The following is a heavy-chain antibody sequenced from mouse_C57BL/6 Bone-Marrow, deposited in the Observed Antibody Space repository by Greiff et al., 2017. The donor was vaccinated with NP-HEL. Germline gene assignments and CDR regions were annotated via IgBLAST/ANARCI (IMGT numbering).Heavy chain of an antibody. CDR3: ARAWTFDY. Sequence: EVKLVESGGDLVKPGASLKLSCAASGFTFSSYGMSWVRQTPDKRLEWVATISSGGSYTYYPDSVKGRFTLSRDNAKNTLYLQMSSLKSEDTAMSYCARAWTFDYWGQGTTHTVSS. V-gene: IGHV5-6*01. CDR1: GFTFSSYG. J-gene: IGHJ2*01. CDR2: ISSGGSYT.